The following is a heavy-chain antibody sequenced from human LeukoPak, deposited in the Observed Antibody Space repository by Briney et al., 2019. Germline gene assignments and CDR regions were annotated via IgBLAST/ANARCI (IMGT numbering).Heavy chain of an antibody. V-gene: IGHV3-53*01. D-gene: IGHD2-15*01. Sequence: GGSLRLSCAASGFTVSSNYMSWVRQAPGKGLEWVSVIYSGGSTYYADSVKGRFTISRDNSKNTLYLQMNSLRAEDMAVYYCARTCSGGSCYFDYWGQGTLVTVSS. J-gene: IGHJ4*02. CDR1: GFTVSSNY. CDR2: IYSGGST. CDR3: ARTCSGGSCYFDY.